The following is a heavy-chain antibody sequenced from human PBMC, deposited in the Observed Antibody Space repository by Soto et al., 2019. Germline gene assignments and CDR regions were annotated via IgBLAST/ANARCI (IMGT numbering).Heavy chain of an antibody. V-gene: IGHV4-30-4*01. J-gene: IGHJ3*02. D-gene: IGHD3-22*01. CDR3: ARGITYYYDRRGGGAFDI. CDR2: IYYSGST. Sequence: PSETLSLTCTVSGGSISSGDYYWSWIRQPPGKGLEWIGYIYYSGSTYYNPSLKSRVTISVDTSKNQFSLKLSSVTAADTAVYYCARGITYYYDRRGGGAFDIWGQGTMVTVSS. CDR1: GGSISSGDYY.